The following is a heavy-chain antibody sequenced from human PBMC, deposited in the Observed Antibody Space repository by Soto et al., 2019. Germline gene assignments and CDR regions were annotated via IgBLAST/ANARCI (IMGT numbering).Heavy chain of an antibody. CDR1: GFTFSSYW. CDR2: MNSDGSRT. CDR3: ARGAAATGYYYYIDV. J-gene: IGHJ6*03. V-gene: IGHV3-74*01. Sequence: EVQLVESGGGLVQPGGSLRLSCAASGFTFSSYWMHWVRQAPGKGLVWVSRMNSDGSRTSYADSVKGRFTITRDNAKNTLYLQMNSLRAEDTAVYYCARGAAATGYYYYIDVWGKGTTVTVSS. D-gene: IGHD3-9*01.